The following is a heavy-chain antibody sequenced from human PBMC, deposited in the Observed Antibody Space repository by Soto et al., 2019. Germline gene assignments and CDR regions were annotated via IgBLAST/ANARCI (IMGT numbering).Heavy chain of an antibody. CDR2: ISGNGGDT. CDR3: AKGHDDYLGVYFDY. D-gene: IGHD4-17*01. J-gene: IGHJ4*02. V-gene: IGHV3-23*01. Sequence: EVQLLESGGGLVQPGGSLRLSCAASGFIFSSYGMDWVRQAPGKGLEWVSHISGNGGDTYYTDSVKGRFTISRDNYRDTVSLQINSLRAEDTATYYCAKGHDDYLGVYFDYWGQGTLVTVSS. CDR1: GFIFSSYG.